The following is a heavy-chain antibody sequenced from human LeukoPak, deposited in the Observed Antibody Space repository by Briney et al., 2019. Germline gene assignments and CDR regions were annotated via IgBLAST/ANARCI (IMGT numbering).Heavy chain of an antibody. Sequence: GASVKVSCKASGYTFTSYAMNWVRQAPGQGLEWMGWINTNTGDPTYAQGFTGRFVFSLDTSVSTAYLQISSLKAEDTAVYYCATYSSSGGLVAWGKGTTVTVSS. CDR3: ATYSSSGGLVA. CDR1: GYTFTSYA. D-gene: IGHD6-6*01. CDR2: INTNTGDP. J-gene: IGHJ6*04. V-gene: IGHV7-4-1*02.